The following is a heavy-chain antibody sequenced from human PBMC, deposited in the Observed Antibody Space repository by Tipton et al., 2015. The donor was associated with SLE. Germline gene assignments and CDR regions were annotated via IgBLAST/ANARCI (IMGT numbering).Heavy chain of an antibody. CDR2: ISSSSSYR. J-gene: IGHJ4*02. D-gene: IGHD3-10*01. Sequence: QLVQSGGGLVKPGGSLRLSCAASGFTFSSYSMNWVRQAPGKGLEWVSSISSSSSYRYYADSVKGRFTISRDNAKNSLYLQMSSLRAEDTAVYYCARDGGEGYFDYGGEGTLVAVSS. CDR1: GFTFSSYS. CDR3: ARDGGEGYFDY. V-gene: IGHV3-21*01.